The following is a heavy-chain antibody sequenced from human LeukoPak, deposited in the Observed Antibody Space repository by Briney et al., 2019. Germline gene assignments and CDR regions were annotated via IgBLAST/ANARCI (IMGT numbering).Heavy chain of an antibody. D-gene: IGHD2-15*01. CDR2: IYYSGNT. CDR1: GGSIRSYY. V-gene: IGHV4-59*01. Sequence: PSETLSLTCTVSGGSIRSYYWSWIRQPPGKGLGWIGYIYYSGNTHYNPSLRSRVTISVDTSKNQFSLKLNSVTAADTAVHYCARVRINCSGGNCYSEHFDYWGQGTLVTVSS. J-gene: IGHJ4*02. CDR3: ARVRINCSGGNCYSEHFDY.